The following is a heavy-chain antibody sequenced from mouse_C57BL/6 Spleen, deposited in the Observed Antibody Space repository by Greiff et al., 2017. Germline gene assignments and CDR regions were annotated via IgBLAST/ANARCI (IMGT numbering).Heavy chain of an antibody. CDR3: ARSSLIATVVAYYAMDY. CDR2: IDPSDSYT. Sequence: QVQLKQPGAELVMPGASVKLSCKASGYTFTSYWMHWVKQRPGQGLEWIGEIDPSDSYTNYNQKFKGKSTLTVDKSSSTAYMQLSSLTSEASAVYYGARSSLIATVVAYYAMDYWGQGTSVTVAS. J-gene: IGHJ4*01. D-gene: IGHD1-1*01. V-gene: IGHV1-69*01. CDR1: GYTFTSYW.